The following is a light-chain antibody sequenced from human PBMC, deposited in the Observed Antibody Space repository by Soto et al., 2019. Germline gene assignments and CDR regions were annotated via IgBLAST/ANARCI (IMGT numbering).Light chain of an antibody. CDR1: SSDVGSYNL. J-gene: IGLJ2*01. CDR2: EGS. Sequence: QSALTQPASVSGSPGQSITISCTGTSSDVGSYNLVSWYQQHPGKAPKLMIYEGSKRPSGVSNRFSGSKSGNTASLTISGLQADDEADYYCCSPAGSHVLFGGGTKLTVL. V-gene: IGLV2-23*01. CDR3: CSPAGSHVL.